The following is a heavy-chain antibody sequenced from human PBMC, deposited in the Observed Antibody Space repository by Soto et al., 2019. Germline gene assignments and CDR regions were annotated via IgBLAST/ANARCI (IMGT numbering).Heavy chain of an antibody. V-gene: IGHV4-39*01. CDR3: ARITGRHLDY. Sequence: SENLSLTCTVSSGSISVTNVFWGWVRQPPGKGLEWIGNIDYSGTAYFSPSLATRVTFHVDTSKNQFSLTLYSVTAADTAVYYCARITGRHLDYWGQGILVTVS. CDR2: IDYSGTA. CDR1: SGSISVTNVF. D-gene: IGHD1-20*01. J-gene: IGHJ4*02.